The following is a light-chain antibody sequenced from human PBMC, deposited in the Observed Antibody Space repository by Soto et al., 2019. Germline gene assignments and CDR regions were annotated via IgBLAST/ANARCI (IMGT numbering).Light chain of an antibody. J-gene: IGLJ2*01. V-gene: IGLV2-14*01. Sequence: QSALTQPASVSGSPGQSITIPCTGTRNDVGGYNFVSWYQQHPGKAPKVMIYDVSNRPSGVSNRFSGSKSGNTASLTISGLQAEDEADYYCSSYTSSSTLGVLFGGGTKLPS. CDR3: SSYTSSSTLGVL. CDR2: DVS. CDR1: RNDVGGYNF.